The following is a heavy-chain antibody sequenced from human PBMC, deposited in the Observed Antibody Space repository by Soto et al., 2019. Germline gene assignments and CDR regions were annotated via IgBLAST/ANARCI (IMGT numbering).Heavy chain of an antibody. V-gene: IGHV3-11*01. CDR1: GFTFSDYY. CDR2: ISSSGSTI. Sequence: GGSLRLSCAASGFTFSDYYMSWIRQAPGKGLEWVSYISSSGSTIYYADSVKGRFTISRDNAKNSLYLQMNSLRAEDTAVYYCAREPHNWNYYYYYGMDVWGQGTTVTVSS. D-gene: IGHD1-20*01. CDR3: AREPHNWNYYYYYGMDV. J-gene: IGHJ6*02.